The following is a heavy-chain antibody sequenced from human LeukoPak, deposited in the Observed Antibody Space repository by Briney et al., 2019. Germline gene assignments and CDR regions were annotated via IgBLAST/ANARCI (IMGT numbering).Heavy chain of an antibody. Sequence: PGKSLRLSCAASGLTFSSYGMHWVRQAPGRGLEWVAVIWYDGSNKYYADSVKGRFTISRDNSKNTLYLQMNSLRAEDTAVYYCARVEGGSYYFDYWGQGTLVTVSS. CDR3: ARVEGGSYYFDY. CDR2: IWYDGSNK. CDR1: GLTFSSYG. D-gene: IGHD1-26*01. J-gene: IGHJ4*02. V-gene: IGHV3-33*01.